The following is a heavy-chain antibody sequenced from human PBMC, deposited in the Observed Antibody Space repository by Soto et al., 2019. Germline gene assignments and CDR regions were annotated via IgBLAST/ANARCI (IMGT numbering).Heavy chain of an antibody. CDR1: GGSISSGGYY. V-gene: IGHV4-31*03. CDR3: AREAPTTASAFDI. Sequence: PSETLSLTYTVSGGSISSGGYYWSWIRQHPGKGLEWIGYIYYSGSTYYNPSLKSRVTISVDTSKNQFSLKLSSVTAADTAVYYCAREAPTTASAFDIWGQGTMVTVSS. J-gene: IGHJ3*02. CDR2: IYYSGST. D-gene: IGHD4-17*01.